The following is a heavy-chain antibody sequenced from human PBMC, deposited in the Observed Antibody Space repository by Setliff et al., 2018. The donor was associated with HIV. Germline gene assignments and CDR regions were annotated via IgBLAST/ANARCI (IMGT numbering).Heavy chain of an antibody. Sequence: SETLSLTCAVYGGSFSGYCWSWIRQSPGKGLEWIGEINHSGSTKYNPSLKSRVTISVDTSKNQFSLKLSSVTAADTAVYYCARGTAYYNFWSGYSQDYYYYMDVWGKGTTVTVSS. J-gene: IGHJ6*03. CDR1: GGSFSGYC. CDR3: ARGTAYYNFWSGYSQDYYYYMDV. CDR2: INHSGST. V-gene: IGHV4-34*01. D-gene: IGHD3-3*01.